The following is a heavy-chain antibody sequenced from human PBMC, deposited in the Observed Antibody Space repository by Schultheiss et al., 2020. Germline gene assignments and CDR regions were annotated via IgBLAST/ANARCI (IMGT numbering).Heavy chain of an antibody. Sequence: GGSLRLSCAASGFTFSSYSMNWVRQAPGKGLEWVSSISSSSSHIYYADSARGRFTISRDNAKNSLYLQMNSLRAEDTAVYYCAREVADYASSYFDYWGQGTLVTVSS. J-gene: IGHJ4*02. CDR2: ISSSSSHI. CDR3: AREVADYASSYFDY. CDR1: GFTFSSYS. D-gene: IGHD2-2*01. V-gene: IGHV3-21*01.